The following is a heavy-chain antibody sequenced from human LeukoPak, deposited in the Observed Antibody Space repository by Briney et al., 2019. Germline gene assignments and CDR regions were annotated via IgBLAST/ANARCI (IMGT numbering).Heavy chain of an antibody. V-gene: IGHV3-7*01. CDR1: GFTFTCCW. CDR2: IKQDGREK. CDR3: ARVPGRSRYFDS. J-gene: IGHJ4*02. Sequence: GGSLRLSCAASGFTFTCCWMSWVRQTPGKGLECVASIKQDGREKLYADSVQGRFTISRDNAKNSLYLQVNSLRAEDTAVYYCARVPGRSRYFDSWGQGILVTVSS. D-gene: IGHD1-26*01.